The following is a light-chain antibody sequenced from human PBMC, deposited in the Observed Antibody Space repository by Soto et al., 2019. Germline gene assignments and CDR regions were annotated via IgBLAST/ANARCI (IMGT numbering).Light chain of an antibody. CDR1: QSFRSY. J-gene: IGKJ5*01. Sequence: EIVFTQSPATLSLSPGERATLSCRASQSFRSYLAWYQQRPGQAPRLLIYDASVRETGIPPRFSGSGSGTEFTLTISSLEPEDFAVYYCQQRSNWTITFGQGTRLEIK. CDR2: DAS. V-gene: IGKV3-11*01. CDR3: QQRSNWTIT.